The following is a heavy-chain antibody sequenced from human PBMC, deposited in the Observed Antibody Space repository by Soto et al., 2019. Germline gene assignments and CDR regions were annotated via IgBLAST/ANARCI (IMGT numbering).Heavy chain of an antibody. V-gene: IGHV1-2*04. CDR2: INPNSGGT. J-gene: IGHJ6*02. CDR3: AREGTYCSSTSCSKFRGMDV. D-gene: IGHD2-2*01. CDR1: GYTFTGYF. Sequence: SVKVSCKASGYTFTGYFMHWVRQAPGQGLEWMGWINPNSGGTNYAQKFQGWVTMTRDTSISTAYMELSRLRSDDTAVYYCAREGTYCSSTSCSKFRGMDVWGQGTTITVSS.